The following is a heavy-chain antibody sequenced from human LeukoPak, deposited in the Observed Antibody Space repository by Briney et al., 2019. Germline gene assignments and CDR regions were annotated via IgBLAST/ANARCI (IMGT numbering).Heavy chain of an antibody. CDR2: IETDGSST. V-gene: IGHV3-74*01. CDR3: ARDPSSWNGFFDS. D-gene: IGHD6-13*01. J-gene: IGHJ4*02. CDR1: GFTFRSYW. Sequence: GGSLRLSCEASGFTFRSYWMHWVRQAPGKGLMWVSRIETDGSSTNYTDSVKGRFTISRDNARNTVYLQMNSLRADDTAVYYCARDPSSWNGFFDSWGQGTLVTVSS.